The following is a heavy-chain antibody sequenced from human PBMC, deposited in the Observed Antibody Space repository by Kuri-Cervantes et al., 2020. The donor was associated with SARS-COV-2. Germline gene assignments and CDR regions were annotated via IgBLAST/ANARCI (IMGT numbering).Heavy chain of an antibody. D-gene: IGHD6-19*01. Sequence: GESLKISCAASGFTFSNYAMNWVRQAPGKGLEWVALISYDGSNKYYADSVKGRFTISRDNSKNTLYLQMNSLRAEDTAVYYCARDWSSQWLAYDYWGQGTLATVSS. CDR2: ISYDGSNK. CDR3: ARDWSSQWLAYDY. CDR1: GFTFSNYA. J-gene: IGHJ4*02. V-gene: IGHV3-30-3*01.